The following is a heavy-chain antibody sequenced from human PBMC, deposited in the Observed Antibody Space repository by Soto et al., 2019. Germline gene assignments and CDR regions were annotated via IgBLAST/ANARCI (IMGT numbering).Heavy chain of an antibody. CDR2: ISAYNGNT. CDR3: ATGIVVVPANWMGFDY. J-gene: IGHJ4*02. Sequence: QVQLVQSGAEVKKPGASVKVSCKASGYTFTSYGITWVRQAPGQGLEWMGWISAYNGNTNYAQKLQGRVTMTTDTTTSTAYMELRSLRSDDTAVYYCATGIVVVPANWMGFDYWGQGTLVTVSS. V-gene: IGHV1-18*01. CDR1: GYTFTSYG. D-gene: IGHD2-2*01.